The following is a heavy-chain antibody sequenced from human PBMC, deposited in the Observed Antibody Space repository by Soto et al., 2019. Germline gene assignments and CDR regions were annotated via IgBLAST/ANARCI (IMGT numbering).Heavy chain of an antibody. CDR3: ARDFSAGYYYGSGSNDPYGMDV. Sequence: GGSLRLSCAASGFTFSSYAMHWVRQSPGKGLEWVAVISYDGSNKYYADSVKGRFTISRDNSKNTLYLQMNSLRAEDTAVYYCARDFSAGYYYGSGSNDPYGMDVWGQGTTVTVSS. CDR1: GFTFSSYA. J-gene: IGHJ6*02. CDR2: ISYDGSNK. V-gene: IGHV3-30-3*01. D-gene: IGHD3-10*01.